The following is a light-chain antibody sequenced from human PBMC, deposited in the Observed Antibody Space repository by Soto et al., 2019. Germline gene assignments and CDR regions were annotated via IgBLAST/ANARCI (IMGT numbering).Light chain of an antibody. CDR1: QGISSA. CDR2: DAS. CDR3: QQFNSYPLT. J-gene: IGKJ1*01. Sequence: AIQLTQSPSSLSASVGDRLTITCRASQGISSALAWYQQKPGKAPKLVIYDASSLQSGVPSRFSGSGSGTDFTLTINSLQTEDFATYYCQQFNSYPLTFGQGTKVDIK. V-gene: IGKV1-13*02.